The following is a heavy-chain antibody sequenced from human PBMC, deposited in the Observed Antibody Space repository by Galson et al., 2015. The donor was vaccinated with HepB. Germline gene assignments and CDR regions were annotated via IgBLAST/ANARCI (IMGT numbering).Heavy chain of an antibody. D-gene: IGHD6-19*01. CDR3: ARADVDYSSYNFFDP. Sequence: SLRLSCAASGFTFSSHNMNWVRQAPGKGLEWVSYISSSSSDIYYADSVKGRFTISRDNAKNSVYLQMDSLRDEDTAVYYCARADVDYSSYNFFDPWGQGTLVTVSS. CDR2: ISSSSSDI. V-gene: IGHV3-21*01. CDR1: GFTFSSHN. J-gene: IGHJ5*02.